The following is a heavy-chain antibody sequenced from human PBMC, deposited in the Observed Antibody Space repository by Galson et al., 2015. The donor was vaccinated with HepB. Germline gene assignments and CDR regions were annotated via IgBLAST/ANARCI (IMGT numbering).Heavy chain of an antibody. V-gene: IGHV3-7*01. CDR1: GFTFSSYW. CDR2: IKQDGSDK. Sequence: LRLSCAVSGFTFSSYWMNWVRQAPGKGLEWVANIKQDGSDKYSVDSVKGRFTISRDNAKNALYLQMNSLRAEDTAVYYCARDMGGDYGGNSGASDIWGQGTMVTVSS. J-gene: IGHJ3*02. CDR3: ARDMGGDYGGNSGASDI. D-gene: IGHD4-23*01.